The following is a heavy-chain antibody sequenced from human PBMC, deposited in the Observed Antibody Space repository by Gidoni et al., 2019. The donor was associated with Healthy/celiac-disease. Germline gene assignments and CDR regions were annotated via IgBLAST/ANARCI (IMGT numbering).Heavy chain of an antibody. CDR3: ARTYGGNSPFGY. V-gene: IGHV3-21*01. CDR2: ISRSSSYI. J-gene: IGHJ4*02. D-gene: IGHD3-16*01. Sequence: EVQLVESGGGLVKPGGSLRLSCAASGFTFSSYSMTWVRQAPGKGLEWVSSISRSSSYIYYADSVKGRFTISRDNAKNSLYLQMNSLRAEDTAVYYCARTYGGNSPFGYWGQGTLVTVSS. CDR1: GFTFSSYS.